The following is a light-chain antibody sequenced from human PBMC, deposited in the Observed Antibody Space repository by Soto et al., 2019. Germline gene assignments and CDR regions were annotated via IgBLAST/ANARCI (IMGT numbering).Light chain of an antibody. Sequence: EIVLTQSPGTLSLSPGERATLSCRASQSISSTYLAWYQQKPGQAPRLLIYGASSRATGIPDRFSGSGSGKDFTLTISRLETEDFEVYYCQQYGGSTPYTFGQGTKLEIK. J-gene: IGKJ2*01. CDR3: QQYGGSTPYT. CDR2: GAS. CDR1: QSISSTY. V-gene: IGKV3-20*01.